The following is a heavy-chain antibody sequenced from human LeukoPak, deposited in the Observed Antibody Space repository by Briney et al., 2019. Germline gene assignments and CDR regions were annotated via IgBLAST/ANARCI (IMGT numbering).Heavy chain of an antibody. CDR1: GGSISSGSYY. CDR3: ARAGGNLAAFDI. D-gene: IGHD4-23*01. J-gene: IGHJ3*02. V-gene: IGHV4-61*02. Sequence: PSQTLSLTCTVSGGSISSGSYYWSWIRQPAGKGLEWIVRIYTSGSTNYNPSLKSRVTISVDTSKNQFSLKLSSVTAADTAVYYCARAGGNLAAFDIWGQGAMVTVSS. CDR2: IYTSGST.